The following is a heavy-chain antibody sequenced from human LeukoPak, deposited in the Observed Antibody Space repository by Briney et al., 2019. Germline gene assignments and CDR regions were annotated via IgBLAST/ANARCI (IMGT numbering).Heavy chain of an antibody. Sequence: PGGSPRLSCGASGYTFSDYTMNWVRQAPGKGPEWISYISSGGSVMHYADSVKGRFTISRDNVENSLYLQMNSLRVEDTAVYYCTRDLEYWGQGVLVTVSS. CDR3: TRDLEY. V-gene: IGHV3-48*01. J-gene: IGHJ4*02. CDR2: ISSGGSVM. CDR1: GYTFSDYT.